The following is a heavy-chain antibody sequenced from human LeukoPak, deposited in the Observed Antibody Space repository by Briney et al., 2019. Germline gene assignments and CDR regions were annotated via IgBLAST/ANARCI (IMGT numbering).Heavy chain of an antibody. Sequence: SQTLSLTCAISGDSVSSNSAAWNWIRQSPSRGLEWLGRTYYRSKWYNDYAVSVKSRITINPDTSKTQFSLQLNSVTPEDTAVYYCARDLAVRRGYSYGLYYYYYMAVWGTGTTVTVSS. D-gene: IGHD5-18*01. J-gene: IGHJ6*03. CDR1: GDSVSSNSAA. V-gene: IGHV6-1*01. CDR2: TYYRSKWYN. CDR3: ARDLAVRRGYSYGLYYYYYMAV.